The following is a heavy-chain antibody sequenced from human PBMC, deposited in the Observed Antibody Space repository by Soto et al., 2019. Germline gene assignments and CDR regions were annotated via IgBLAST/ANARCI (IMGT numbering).Heavy chain of an antibody. CDR2: IYHSVST. V-gene: IGHV4-30-2*01. Sequence: QLQLQESGSGLVKPSQTLSLTCAVSGGSISSGGYSWSWIRQPPGKGLEWIGYIYHSVSTYYNPSLKSRVTISVDSTKNRFSLELSSVTAADTAVYYCAAGGGLPRYYWGQGTLVTVSS. J-gene: IGHJ4*02. D-gene: IGHD5-12*01. CDR1: GGSISSGGYS. CDR3: AAGGGLPRYY.